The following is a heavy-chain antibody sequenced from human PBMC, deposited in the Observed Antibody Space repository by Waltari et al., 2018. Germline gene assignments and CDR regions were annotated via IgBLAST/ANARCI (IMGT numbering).Heavy chain of an antibody. D-gene: IGHD2-15*01. CDR3: ARFVVYYGMDV. Sequence: QVQLVESGGGVVQPGRSLRLSCAASGFTFSSYAMHWVRQAPGKGLEWVAVISYDGSNKSYADSVKGRFTISRDNSKNTLYLQMNSLRAEDTAVYYCARFVVYYGMDVWGQGTTVTVSS. V-gene: IGHV3-30*04. CDR2: ISYDGSNK. J-gene: IGHJ6*02. CDR1: GFTFSSYA.